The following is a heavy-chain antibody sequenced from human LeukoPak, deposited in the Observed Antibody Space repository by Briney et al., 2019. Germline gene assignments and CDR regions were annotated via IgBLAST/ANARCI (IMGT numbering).Heavy chain of an antibody. V-gene: IGHV1-18*01. CDR2: ISAYNGNT. Sequence: AASVKVSCKASGYTFTSYGISWVRQAPGQGLEWMGWISAYNGNTNYAQKLQGRVTMTTDTSTSTAYMELRSLRSDDTAVYYCARGRRIKYYYDSSGYDYWGQGTLVTVSS. D-gene: IGHD3-22*01. CDR1: GYTFTSYG. CDR3: ARGRRIKYYYDSSGYDY. J-gene: IGHJ4*02.